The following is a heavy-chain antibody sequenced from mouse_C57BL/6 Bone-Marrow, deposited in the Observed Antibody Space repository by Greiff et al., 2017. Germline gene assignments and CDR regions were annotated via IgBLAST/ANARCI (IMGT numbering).Heavy chain of an antibody. V-gene: IGHV1-64*01. D-gene: IGHD2-4*01. CDR3: ARWRDYDDYYAMDY. Sequence: QVQLQQPGAELVKPGASVKLSCKASGYTFTSYWMHWVKQRPGQGLEWIGMIHPNSGSTNYNEKFKSKATLTVDKSSSTAYMQLSSLTSEDSAVYYCARWRDYDDYYAMDYWGQGTSGTVDS. J-gene: IGHJ4*01. CDR2: IHPNSGST. CDR1: GYTFTSYW.